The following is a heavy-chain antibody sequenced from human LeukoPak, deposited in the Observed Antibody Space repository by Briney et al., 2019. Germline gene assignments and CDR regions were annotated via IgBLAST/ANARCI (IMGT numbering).Heavy chain of an antibody. CDR2: IYSGGNT. J-gene: IGHJ4*02. Sequence: GGSLRLSCAASGFTFSSYAMSWVRQAPGKGLEWVSVIYSGGNTYYADSVKGRFIISRDNSKNTLYLQMNSLRAEDTAVYYCARPAVDTAMTWGQGTLVTVSS. V-gene: IGHV3-66*04. CDR3: ARPAVDTAMT. D-gene: IGHD5-18*01. CDR1: GFTFSSYA.